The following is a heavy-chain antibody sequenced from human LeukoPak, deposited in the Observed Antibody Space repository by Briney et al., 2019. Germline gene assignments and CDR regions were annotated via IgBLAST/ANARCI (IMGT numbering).Heavy chain of an antibody. CDR2: IIPIFGTA. CDR3: ARDITMIVWDHAFDI. J-gene: IGHJ3*02. V-gene: IGHV1-69*13. CDR1: GGTFSSYA. Sequence: ASVKVSCKASGGTFSSYAISWVRQAPGQGLEWMGGIIPIFGTANYAQKFQGRVTITADESTSTAYMELSSLRSEDTAVYYCARDITMIVWDHAFDIWGQGTMVTVSS. D-gene: IGHD3-22*01.